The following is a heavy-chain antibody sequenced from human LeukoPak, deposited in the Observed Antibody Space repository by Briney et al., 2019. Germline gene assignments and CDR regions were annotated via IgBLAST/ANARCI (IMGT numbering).Heavy chain of an antibody. CDR3: ARAGSSSWYEEYYFDY. V-gene: IGHV4-39*01. CDR2: TSYSGST. D-gene: IGHD6-13*01. Sequence: SETLSLTCTVSGGSISSSTYYWGWIRQPPGKGLEWIGSTSYSGSTYYNPSLKSRVTISVDTSKNQFSLKLTSVTAADTAVYYCARAGSSSWYEEYYFDYWGQGTLVTVSS. CDR1: GGSISSSTYY. J-gene: IGHJ4*02.